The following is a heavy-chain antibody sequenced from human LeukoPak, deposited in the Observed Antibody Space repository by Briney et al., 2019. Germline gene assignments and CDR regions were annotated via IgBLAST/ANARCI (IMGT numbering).Heavy chain of an antibody. CDR3: ARGAAGRSSSSPLYYFDY. Sequence: GGSLRLSCAASGFTFSSYSMNWVRQAPGKGLEWVSSISSSSSYIYYADSVKGRFTISRDNAKNSLYLQMNSLRAEDTAVYYCARGAAGRSSSSPLYYFDYWGQGTLVTVSS. CDR1: GFTFSSYS. D-gene: IGHD6-6*01. J-gene: IGHJ4*02. V-gene: IGHV3-21*01. CDR2: ISSSSSYI.